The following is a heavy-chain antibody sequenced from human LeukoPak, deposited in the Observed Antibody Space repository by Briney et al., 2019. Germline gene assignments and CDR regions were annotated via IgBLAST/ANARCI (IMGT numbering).Heavy chain of an antibody. CDR3: AKLVAAAGTAPDFDY. V-gene: IGHV3-23*01. CDR1: GFTFSSYA. J-gene: IGHJ4*02. Sequence: GGSLRLSCAASGFTFSSYAMNWVRQAPGKGLEWVSSISGSGGTTYYAGSVKGRFTISRDNSKNTLYLQMNSLRAEDTAVYYCAKLVAAAGTAPDFDYWGQGTLVTVSS. CDR2: ISGSGGTT. D-gene: IGHD6-13*01.